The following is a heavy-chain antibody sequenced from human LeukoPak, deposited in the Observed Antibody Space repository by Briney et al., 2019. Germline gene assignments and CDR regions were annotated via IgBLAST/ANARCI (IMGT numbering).Heavy chain of an antibody. V-gene: IGHV4-4*02. J-gene: IGHJ4*02. CDR1: GGSISSSNW. Sequence: SGTLSLTCAVSGGSISSSNWWSWVRQPPGKGLEWIGEIYHSGSTNYNPSLKSRVTISVDKSKNQFSLKLSSVTAADTAVYYRAAGLNDYGDYALDYWGQGTLVTVSS. CDR3: AAGLNDYGDYALDY. CDR2: IYHSGST. D-gene: IGHD4-17*01.